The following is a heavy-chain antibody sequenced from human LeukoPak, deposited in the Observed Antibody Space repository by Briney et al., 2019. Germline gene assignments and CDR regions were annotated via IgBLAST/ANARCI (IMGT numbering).Heavy chain of an antibody. Sequence: GASVKVSCKASGGTFSSYAISWVRQAPGQGLEWMGRIIPILGIANYAQKFQGRVTITADKSTSTAYMELSSLRSEDTVVYYCARDDSYGYGFDPWGQGTLVTVSS. CDR1: GGTFSSYA. D-gene: IGHD5-18*01. CDR2: IIPILGIA. J-gene: IGHJ5*02. V-gene: IGHV1-69*04. CDR3: ARDDSYGYGFDP.